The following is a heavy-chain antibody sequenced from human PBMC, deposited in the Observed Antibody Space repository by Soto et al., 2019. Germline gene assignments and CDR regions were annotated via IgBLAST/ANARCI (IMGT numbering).Heavy chain of an antibody. CDR1: GYIFIHNY. CDR3: ARSLLQGDF. J-gene: IGHJ4*02. Sequence: QVQLVQSGAEVKKPGASVKVSCKASGYIFIHNYIHWVRQAPGQGLEWMAIINPNGGSTNYAKKFQGRVTVTSDTSTSTVSMELNSLGSDDTAVYFCARSLLQGDFWGQGTLVTVSS. V-gene: IGHV1-46*01. D-gene: IGHD2-21*01. CDR2: INPNGGST.